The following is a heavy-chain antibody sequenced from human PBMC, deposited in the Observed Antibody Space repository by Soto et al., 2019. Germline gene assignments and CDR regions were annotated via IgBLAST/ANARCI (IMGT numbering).Heavy chain of an antibody. J-gene: IGHJ2*01. CDR2: ISAYNGNT. D-gene: IGHD4-17*01. CDR3: ARAVYGGNSGSWYSDL. V-gene: IGHV1-18*01. Sequence: QAQLEQSGPEVKKPVASVNVSCKASGYTFSSYSISWVRQAPGQGLEWMGWISAYNGNTNYAQKLKGRVTMTRDTYTKTVNMELRSLTSDDTAVYYCARAVYGGNSGSWYSDLWGRGTLVTVSS. CDR1: GYTFSSYS.